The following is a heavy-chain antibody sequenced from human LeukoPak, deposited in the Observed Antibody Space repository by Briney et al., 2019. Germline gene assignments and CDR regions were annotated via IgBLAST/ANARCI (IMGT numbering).Heavy chain of an antibody. CDR3: ARSANYYYYMDV. V-gene: IGHV4-34*01. J-gene: IGHJ6*03. CDR2: INHSGST. Sequence: SETLSLTCAVYGGSFSGYYWSWIRQPPGKGLEWIGEINHSGSTNYNPSLKSRVTISVDTSKNQFSLKLSSVTAADTAVYYCARSANYYYYMDVWGKGTTVTGSS. CDR1: GGSFSGYY.